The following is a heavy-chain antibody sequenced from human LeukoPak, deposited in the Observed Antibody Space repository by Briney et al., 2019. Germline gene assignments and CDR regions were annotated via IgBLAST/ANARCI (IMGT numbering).Heavy chain of an antibody. Sequence: GGSLRLSCAASEFSASGNYMSWVRQAPGKGLEWVSVISSGGSTYYAESVKGRFTLSRDNSKNTLYLQMNSLRVEDTAAYFCARGGDSSGSRRTACDIWGQGTMVTVSS. CDR1: EFSASGNY. CDR2: ISSGGST. D-gene: IGHD3-22*01. V-gene: IGHV3-53*05. CDR3: ARGGDSSGSRRTACDI. J-gene: IGHJ3*02.